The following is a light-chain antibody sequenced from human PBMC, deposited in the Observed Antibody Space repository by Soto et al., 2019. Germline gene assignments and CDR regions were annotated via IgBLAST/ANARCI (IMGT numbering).Light chain of an antibody. CDR3: AAWDDSLSGVV. CDR2: RNN. Sequence: QSVLTQPPSASGTPGQRVTISCSGRGSNIGSNYVFWYQHLPGTAPKLLIYRNNQRPSGVPDRFSGSKSGTSASLAISGLRSEDETDYYCAAWDDSLSGVVFGGGTKLTVL. J-gene: IGLJ2*01. V-gene: IGLV1-47*01. CDR1: GSNIGSNY.